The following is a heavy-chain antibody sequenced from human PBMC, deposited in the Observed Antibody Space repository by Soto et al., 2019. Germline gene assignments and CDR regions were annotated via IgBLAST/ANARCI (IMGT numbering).Heavy chain of an antibody. Sequence: GGFLRPSFAASGFTFTDSALRWVAQAPGKGLEWVAVISGNGGFRYYADFVKGRFTVSRDNSKNTVYLQMSNLGSEDTAMYYCARWSGTHYYYYGMDVWGQGTTVTVSS. J-gene: IGHJ6*02. CDR1: GFTFTDSA. D-gene: IGHD6-13*01. CDR2: ISGNGGFR. V-gene: IGHV3-23*01. CDR3: ARWSGTHYYYYGMDV.